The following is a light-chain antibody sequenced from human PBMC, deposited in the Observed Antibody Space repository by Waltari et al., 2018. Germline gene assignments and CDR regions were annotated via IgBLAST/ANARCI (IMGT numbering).Light chain of an antibody. J-gene: IGKJ2*01. V-gene: IGKV3-20*01. Sequence: VLTQSPGTLSLSPGERATLSCRASQSITKRCFAWYQQKPGQAHRLLIYGASSRAAGIPDRFSGSGSGTDFTLTISGLEPEDSAVYYCQQYGISVMYTFGQGTKLEIK. CDR3: QQYGISVMYT. CDR2: GAS. CDR1: QSITKRC.